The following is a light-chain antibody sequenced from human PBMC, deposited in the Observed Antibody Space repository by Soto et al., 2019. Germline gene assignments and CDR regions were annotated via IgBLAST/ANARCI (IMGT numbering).Light chain of an antibody. J-gene: IGKJ2*01. CDR3: QQYGSSSYT. Sequence: EIVLPQSPGTLSLSPGERATLSCRASQSVSSSYLAWYQQKPGQAPRLLIYGASSRATGIPDRFSGSGSGPDCSLTISRLEPEDFEVYYCQQYGSSSYTFGQGTKVEIK. CDR1: QSVSSSY. V-gene: IGKV3-20*01. CDR2: GAS.